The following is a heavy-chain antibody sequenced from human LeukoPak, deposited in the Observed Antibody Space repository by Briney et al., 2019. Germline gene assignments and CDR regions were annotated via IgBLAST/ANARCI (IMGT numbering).Heavy chain of an antibody. CDR2: ISYDGSNK. V-gene: IGHV3-30-3*01. D-gene: IGHD5/OR15-5a*01. J-gene: IGHJ3*02. CDR1: GFTFSSYA. CDR3: AKDAFSFNRVYDALDI. Sequence: GGSLRLSCAASGFTFSSYAMHWVRQAPGKGLEWMAVISYDGSNKYYADSVKGRFTISRDNSKNTLYLQMNSLKAEDTAIYYCAKDAFSFNRVYDALDIWGQGTMVTVSS.